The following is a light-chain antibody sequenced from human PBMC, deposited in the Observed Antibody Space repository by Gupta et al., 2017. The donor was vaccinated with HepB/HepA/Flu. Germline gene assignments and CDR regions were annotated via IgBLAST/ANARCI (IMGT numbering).Light chain of an antibody. CDR3: QQSDNLPGT. J-gene: IGKJ1*01. V-gene: IGKV6D-21*02. CDR2: YAS. Sequence: DIVLTHSPDVQSVSPNEKVTISCRASQSIGRSLNWFQQKPGQAPKLLIKYASEDTSGVPSRISGSGSGTDFTLTINSLEADDAAVYFCQQSDNLPGTFGQGTKLEIK. CDR1: QSIGRS.